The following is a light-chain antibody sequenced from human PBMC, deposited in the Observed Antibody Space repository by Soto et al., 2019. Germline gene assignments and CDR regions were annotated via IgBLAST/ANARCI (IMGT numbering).Light chain of an antibody. V-gene: IGKV1-39*01. CDR3: QQSFTTPS. CDR2: ATS. Sequence: DIQLTQSPSVLSASVVDTVNITCRASQTVSSYLNWYQQKPGTVPKLLIYATSNLQSGVPSRFSGRGFGTDFTLTISSLQPEDFATYYCQQSFTTPSFGQGTRLEIK. J-gene: IGKJ5*01. CDR1: QTVSSY.